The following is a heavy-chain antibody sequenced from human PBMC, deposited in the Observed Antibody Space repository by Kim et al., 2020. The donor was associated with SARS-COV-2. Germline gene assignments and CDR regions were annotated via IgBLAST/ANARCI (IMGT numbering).Heavy chain of an antibody. J-gene: IGHJ5*02. V-gene: IGHV3-7*01. D-gene: IGHD3-10*01. CDR3: AGGGQES. CDR1: GFGFSTSW. CDR2: IRQGGSGQ. Sequence: GGSLRLSCVASGFGFSTSWMTWVRQAPGKGLEWVASIRQGGSGQYYLDSVRGRFTVSRDDPKNSLFLQMNTLRVEDTAVYYCAGGGQESWGQGTLVTVSS.